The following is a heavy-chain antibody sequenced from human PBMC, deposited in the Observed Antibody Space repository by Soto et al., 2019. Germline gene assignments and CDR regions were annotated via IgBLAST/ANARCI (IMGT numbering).Heavy chain of an antibody. CDR1: GFSFSSFA. D-gene: IGHD4-17*01. J-gene: IGHJ4*02. Sequence: EVQLLESGGGLVQPGGSLRLSCRASGFSFSSFAMTWVRQAPGKGLEWVSSIGGSGIITYYTDSVKGRFTISRDNSGNTLFLPMNSLRADDTAVYYCAKDPNGDYVGAFDSWGQGTMVTVSS. CDR3: AKDPNGDYVGAFDS. V-gene: IGHV3-23*01. CDR2: IGGSGIIT.